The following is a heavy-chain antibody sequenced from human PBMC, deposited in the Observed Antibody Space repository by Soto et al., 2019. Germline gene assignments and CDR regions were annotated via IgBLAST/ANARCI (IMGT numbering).Heavy chain of an antibody. V-gene: IGHV1-2*02. Sequence: ASVKVSCKASGYTFTGYYMHWVRQAPGQGLEWMGWINPNSGGTNYPQKFQGRVTMTRDTSISPAYMELSRLRSDDTAVYYCVRWKGGSQWANYYYYGMDVWGQGTTVTVSS. D-gene: IGHD1-26*01. J-gene: IGHJ6*02. CDR2: INPNSGGT. CDR1: GYTFTGYY. CDR3: VRWKGGSQWANYYYYGMDV.